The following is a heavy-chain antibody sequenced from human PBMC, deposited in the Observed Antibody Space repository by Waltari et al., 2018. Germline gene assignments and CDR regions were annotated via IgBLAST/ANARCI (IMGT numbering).Heavy chain of an antibody. CDR1: GDKFSTYW. CDR2: IYVGDSET. CDR3: ARREHDYDYVGGSYRRVIDTFDI. J-gene: IGHJ3*02. D-gene: IGHD3-16*02. Sequence: EVRLVQSGAAGKKPGESLKISCKGSGDKFSTYWIGWVRQMPGTGLEWMEIIYVGDSETRYSPSFRGQVTMSADKSITTAYLQWSSLKASDTAMYYCARREHDYDYVGGSYRRVIDTFDIWGQGTRFTVSS. V-gene: IGHV5-51*03.